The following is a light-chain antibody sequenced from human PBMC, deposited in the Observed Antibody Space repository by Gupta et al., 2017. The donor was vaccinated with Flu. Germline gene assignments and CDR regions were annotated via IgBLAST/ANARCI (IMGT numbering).Light chain of an antibody. CDR2: STN. CDR1: SGSVSTSYY. Sequence: TVVTQEPSFSVSPGGTVTLTCGLSSGSVSTSYYPSWYQQTPGQAPRTLIYSTNTRSAGVPDRFSGSILGNKAALTITGAQADDESDYYCVRYMGSGIWVFGGGTKLTVL. CDR3: VRYMGSGIWV. J-gene: IGLJ3*02. V-gene: IGLV8-61*01.